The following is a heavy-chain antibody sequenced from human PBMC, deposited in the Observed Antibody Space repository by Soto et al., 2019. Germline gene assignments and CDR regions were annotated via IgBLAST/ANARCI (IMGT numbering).Heavy chain of an antibody. CDR2: IYYSGST. CDR1: GGSISSYY. J-gene: IGHJ4*02. CDR3: ARDRWQQLFAY. V-gene: IGHV4-59*01. Sequence: PSETLSLTCTVSGGSISSYYWSWIRQPPGKGLEWIGYIYYSGSTNYNPSLKSRVTISVDTSKNQFSLKLSSVTAADTAVYYCARDRWQQLFAYWGQGALVTVSS. D-gene: IGHD6-13*01.